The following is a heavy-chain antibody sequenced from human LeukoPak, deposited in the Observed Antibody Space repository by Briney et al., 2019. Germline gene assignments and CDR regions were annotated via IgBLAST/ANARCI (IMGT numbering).Heavy chain of an antibody. Sequence: SETLSLTCTVSGGSISSYYWSWIRQPPGKRLEWIGYIYYSGSTNYNPSLKSRVTISVDTSKNQFSLKLSSVTAADTAVYYCARSTVTTHGMDVWGQGTTVTVSS. CDR3: ARSTVTTHGMDV. D-gene: IGHD4-17*01. V-gene: IGHV4-59*01. CDR2: IYYSGST. CDR1: GGSISSYY. J-gene: IGHJ6*02.